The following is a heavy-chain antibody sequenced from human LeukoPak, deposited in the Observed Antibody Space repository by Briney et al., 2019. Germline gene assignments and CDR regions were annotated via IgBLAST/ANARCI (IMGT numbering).Heavy chain of an antibody. J-gene: IGHJ4*02. CDR1: GVAFSNHA. Sequence: GGSLRLSCAASGVAFSNHAMSWVRQAPGKGLEWVSGITGSGGSTYHAESVKGRFTISRDNSKNTLYLEMNSLRADDTAVYFCASRPASETYYAVFDFWGQGTLVTVSS. D-gene: IGHD1-26*01. V-gene: IGHV3-23*01. CDR3: ASRPASETYYAVFDF. CDR2: ITGSGGST.